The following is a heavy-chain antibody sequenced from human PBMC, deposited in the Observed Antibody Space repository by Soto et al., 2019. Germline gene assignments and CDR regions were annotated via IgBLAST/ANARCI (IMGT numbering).Heavy chain of an antibody. CDR3: AKDLRPDGRYDLDY. CDR1: GFIFRTYA. V-gene: IGHV3-23*01. D-gene: IGHD1-26*01. Sequence: EVQLLESGGGLAQPGGSLRLSCAASGFIFRTYAMNWDRQPPGKGLEWVSVMVGDGSSSDYADSVRGRFTISRDNSKNTLYLQMNSLRVEDAAVYYCAKDLRPDGRYDLDYWGKGTLVTVSS. CDR2: MVGDGSSS. J-gene: IGHJ4*02.